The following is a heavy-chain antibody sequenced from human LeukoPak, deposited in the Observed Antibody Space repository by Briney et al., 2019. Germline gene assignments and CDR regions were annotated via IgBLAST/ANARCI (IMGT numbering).Heavy chain of an antibody. CDR2: IRNDGSMK. J-gene: IGHJ5*02. CDR3: AKSDIIVVSDAKGNWFDP. D-gene: IGHD2-2*01. V-gene: IGHV3-30*02. Sequence: GESLRLSCAASGFTFSNYAMHWVRQAPAKGLEWVAFIRNDGSMKYYADSVKGRFTISRDNSKNTLYLQMNNLRTEDMAVYYCAKSDIIVVSDAKGNWFDPWGQGSLVTVSS. CDR1: GFTFSNYA.